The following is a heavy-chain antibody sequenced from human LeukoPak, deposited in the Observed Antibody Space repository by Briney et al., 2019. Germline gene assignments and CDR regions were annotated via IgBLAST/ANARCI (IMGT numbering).Heavy chain of an antibody. Sequence: GGSLRLSCVASGFPFSSYWMTWVRQAPGKGLEWVANIKQDGSKKSYVDSVKGRFTISRDNAKNSLYLQMNSLRVEDTAVYYCARVATGYYYSVDVWGQGTTVTVSS. CDR1: GFPFSSYW. D-gene: IGHD5-12*01. CDR2: IKQDGSKK. J-gene: IGHJ6*02. CDR3: ARVATGYYYSVDV. V-gene: IGHV3-7*03.